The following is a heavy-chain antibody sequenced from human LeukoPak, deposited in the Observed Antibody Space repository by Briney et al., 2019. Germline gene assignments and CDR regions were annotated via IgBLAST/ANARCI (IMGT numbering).Heavy chain of an antibody. D-gene: IGHD3-3*02. Sequence: ASVKVSCKASGYTFTSYGISWVRQAPGQGLEWMGWISAYNGNTNYAQKLQGRVTMTTDTSTSTAYMELRSLRSDDTAVYYCARDTPIQVSRCSDGYYGMDVWGQGTTVTVSS. CDR3: ARDTPIQVSRCSDGYYGMDV. CDR1: GYTFTSYG. V-gene: IGHV1-18*01. CDR2: ISAYNGNT. J-gene: IGHJ6*02.